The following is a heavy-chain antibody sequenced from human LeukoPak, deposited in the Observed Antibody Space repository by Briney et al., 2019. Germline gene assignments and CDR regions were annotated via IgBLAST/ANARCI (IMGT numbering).Heavy chain of an antibody. D-gene: IGHD6-13*01. CDR2: IYYSGST. V-gene: IGHV4-59*01. Sequence: PSETLSLTCTVSGGSISSYYWSWIRQPPGKGLEWIGYIYYSGSTNYNPSLKSRVTISVDTSMNQFSLKLSSVTAADTAVYYCARTVSWQGVNWFDPWGQGTLVTVSS. CDR1: GGSISSYY. J-gene: IGHJ5*02. CDR3: ARTVSWQGVNWFDP.